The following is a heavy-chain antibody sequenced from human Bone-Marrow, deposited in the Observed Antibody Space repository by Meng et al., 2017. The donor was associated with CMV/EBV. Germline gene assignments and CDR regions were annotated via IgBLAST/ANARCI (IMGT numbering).Heavy chain of an antibody. Sequence: SETLSLTCTVSGGSISSSSYYWGWIRQPPGKGLEWIGSIYYSGSTNYNPSLKSRVTISVDTSKNQFSLKLSSVTAADTAVYYCARVKGDFGDYLPVDYWGQGTLVTVSS. D-gene: IGHD4-17*01. CDR2: IYYSGST. J-gene: IGHJ4*02. CDR3: ARVKGDFGDYLPVDY. V-gene: IGHV4-39*07. CDR1: GGSISSSSYY.